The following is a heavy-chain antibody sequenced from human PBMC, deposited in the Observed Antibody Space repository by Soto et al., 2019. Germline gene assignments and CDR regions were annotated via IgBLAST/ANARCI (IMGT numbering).Heavy chain of an antibody. CDR2: INPNSGGT. V-gene: IGHV1-2*02. Sequence: QVQLVQSGAEVKKPGASVKVSCKASGYTFTGYYLHWVRQAPGQGLEWMGWINPNSGGTNYAQKFQGRVTMTRDTSISTAYMELSRLRSDDTAAYYCATEYYYDGSGYYGGEAFDIWGQGTMVSVSS. CDR3: ATEYYYDGSGYYGGEAFDI. D-gene: IGHD3-22*01. CDR1: GYTFTGYY. J-gene: IGHJ3*02.